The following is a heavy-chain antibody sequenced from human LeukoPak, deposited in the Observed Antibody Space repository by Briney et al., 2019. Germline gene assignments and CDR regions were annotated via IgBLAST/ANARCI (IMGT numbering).Heavy chain of an antibody. Sequence: GGSLRLSCAASGFTFSSYGMHWVRQAPGKGLEWVAVISYDGSNKYYADSMKVRFTISRDNSNNILYLQMYSLRPEDTAMYYCATEERCIVTNCATTFDYWGQGTLVTVS. J-gene: IGHJ4*02. D-gene: IGHD2-21*01. CDR3: ATEERCIVTNCATTFDY. CDR1: GFTFSSYG. CDR2: ISYDGSNK. V-gene: IGHV3-30*03.